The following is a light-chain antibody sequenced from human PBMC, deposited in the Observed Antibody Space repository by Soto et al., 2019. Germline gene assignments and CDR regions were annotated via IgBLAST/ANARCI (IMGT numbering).Light chain of an antibody. J-gene: IGKJ1*01. Sequence: EIRVTESLATLAVSSEKRATLSCRASQSVSNNYLAWYQQKPGQAPRLLIYGASNRATGIPDRFSGSGSGTGLSLTISRLGGDGFAVYYCLQYVRPRTFGLGTKVDIK. V-gene: IGKV3-20*01. CDR3: LQYVRPRT. CDR2: GAS. CDR1: QSVSNNY.